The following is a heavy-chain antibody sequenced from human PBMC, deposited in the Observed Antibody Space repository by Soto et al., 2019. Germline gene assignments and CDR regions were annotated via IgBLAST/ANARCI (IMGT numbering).Heavy chain of an antibody. CDR2: IIGSGGTT. CDR1: GFTFSSYA. CDR3: AKAKTSFRPFALAV. Sequence: GGSLRLSCAASGFTFSSYAMAWVRQAPGQGLDWVSIIIGSGGTTYYADSVKGRFTISRDNSKNTVSLLMKRLRAEDTAIYFCAKAKTSFRPFALAVWGQGTTVTVSS. D-gene: IGHD6-6*01. J-gene: IGHJ6*02. V-gene: IGHV3-23*01.